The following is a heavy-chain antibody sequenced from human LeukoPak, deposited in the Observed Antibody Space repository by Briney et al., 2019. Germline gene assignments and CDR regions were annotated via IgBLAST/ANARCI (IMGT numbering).Heavy chain of an antibody. J-gene: IGHJ6*04. CDR3: ARGKYCSGGSCYAEFYYYYGMDV. CDR2: INSDGSST. V-gene: IGHV3-74*01. CDR1: GFTFSSYW. Sequence: PGGSLRLSCAASGFTFSSYWMHWVRQAPGKGLVWVSRINSDGSSTSYADSVKGRFTISRDNAKNTLYLQMNSLRAEDTAVYYCARGKYCSGGSCYAEFYYYYGMDVWGKGTTVTVSS. D-gene: IGHD2-15*01.